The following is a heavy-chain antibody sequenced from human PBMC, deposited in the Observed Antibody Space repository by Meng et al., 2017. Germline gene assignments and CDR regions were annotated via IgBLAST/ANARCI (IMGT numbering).Heavy chain of an antibody. CDR3: LDEAPRSDY. V-gene: IGHV3-33*03. D-gene: IGHD1-1*01. J-gene: IGHJ4*02. Sequence: QGQRVGSGGGVVQPGRSLRLSCAASGFTFSSYGMHWVRQAPGKGLEWVAVIWYDGSNKYYADSVKGRFTISRDNAKNTLYLQMNSLRPEDTAVYYCLDEAPRSDYWGQGSLVTVSS. CDR2: IWYDGSNK. CDR1: GFTFSSYG.